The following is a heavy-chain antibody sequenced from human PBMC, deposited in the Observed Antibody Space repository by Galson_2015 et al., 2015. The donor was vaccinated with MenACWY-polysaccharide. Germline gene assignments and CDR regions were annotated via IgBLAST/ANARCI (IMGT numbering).Heavy chain of an antibody. CDR1: GFTFRSYG. J-gene: IGHJ6*04. V-gene: IGHV3-30*12. Sequence: SLRLSCAASGFTFRSYGMHWVRQAPGKGLEWVTLIYYDGSKKEYADSVKGRFTISRDNSKNTLHLQMDSLRAEDTAVYYCSRLQSKYMDVWGKGTTVTVSS. CDR3: SRLQSKYMDV. CDR2: IYYDGSKK. D-gene: IGHD4-11*01.